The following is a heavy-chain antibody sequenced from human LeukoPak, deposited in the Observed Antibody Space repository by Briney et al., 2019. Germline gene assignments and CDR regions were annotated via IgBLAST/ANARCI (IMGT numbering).Heavy chain of an antibody. CDR2: ISSSSSYI. D-gene: IGHD2-2*01. CDR1: GFTFSSYS. V-gene: IGHV3-21*01. Sequence: GGSLRLSCAASGFTFSSYSMNWVRQAPGKGLEWVSSISSSSSYIYYADSVKGRFTISRDNAKNSLYLQMNSLRAEDTAVYYCARVLGVPAAKLGWFDPWGQGTLVTVSS. J-gene: IGHJ5*02. CDR3: ARVLGVPAAKLGWFDP.